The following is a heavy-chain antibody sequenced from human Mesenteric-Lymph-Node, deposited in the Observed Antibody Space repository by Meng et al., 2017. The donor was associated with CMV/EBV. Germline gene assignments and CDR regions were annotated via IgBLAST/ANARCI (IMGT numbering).Heavy chain of an antibody. Sequence: GESLKISCAASGFRFNVYRMHWVRQAPGRGLEWVSAISGSGGSTFYADSVKGRFTISRDNSKNTLYLQMNSLRAEDTAVYKCAKDKGSGYDLTYYYYYYGMDVWGQGTTVTVSS. CDR2: ISGSGGST. D-gene: IGHD5-12*01. J-gene: IGHJ6*02. CDR3: AKDKGSGYDLTYYYYYYGMDV. CDR1: GFRFNVYR. V-gene: IGHV3-23*01.